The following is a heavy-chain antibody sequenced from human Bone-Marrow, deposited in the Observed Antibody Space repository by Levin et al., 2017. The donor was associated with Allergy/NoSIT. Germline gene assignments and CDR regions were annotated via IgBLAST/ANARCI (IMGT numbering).Heavy chain of an antibody. CDR1: GFTFSSSV. V-gene: IGHV3-7*01. J-gene: IGHJ4*02. D-gene: IGHD2-15*01. CDR3: ARWGGYCSGGTCYSAAFDY. CDR2: IIQDGSEQ. Sequence: GESLKISCAASGFTFSSSVMTWVRQAPGKGLEWVANIIQDGSEQYYMDYLKGRFTISRDNAKNALYLQMNSLRAEDTAVYYCARWGGYCSGGTCYSAAFDYWGQGTLVTVSS.